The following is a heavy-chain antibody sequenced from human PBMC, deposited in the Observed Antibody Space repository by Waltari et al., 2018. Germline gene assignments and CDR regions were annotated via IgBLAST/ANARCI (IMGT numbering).Heavy chain of an antibody. D-gene: IGHD3-22*01. J-gene: IGHJ4*02. CDR1: GGSFSGYY. CDR2: INHSGST. V-gene: IGHV4-34*01. CDR3: ASDIATYYYDSSGYFGY. Sequence: QVQLQQWGAGLLKPSEPLSLTCAVYGGSFSGYYWSWIRQPPGKGLEWIGEINHSGSTNYNPSLKSRVTISVDTSKNQFSLKLSSVTAADTAVYYCASDIATYYYDSSGYFGYWGQGTLVTVSS.